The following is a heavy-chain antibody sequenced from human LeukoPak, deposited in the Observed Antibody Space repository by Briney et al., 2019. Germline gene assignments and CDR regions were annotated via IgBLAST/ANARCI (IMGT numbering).Heavy chain of an antibody. J-gene: IGHJ6*02. V-gene: IGHV3-30*18. D-gene: IGHD1-26*01. CDR2: ISYDGSNK. CDR3: ANPSHGRRYYYGMDV. CDR1: GFTFSSYG. Sequence: PGGSLRLPCAASGFTFSSYGMHWVRQAPGKGLGWVAVISYDGSNKYYADSVKGRFTISRDNSKNTLYLQMNSLRAEDTAVYYCANPSHGRRYYYGMDVWGQGTTVTVSS.